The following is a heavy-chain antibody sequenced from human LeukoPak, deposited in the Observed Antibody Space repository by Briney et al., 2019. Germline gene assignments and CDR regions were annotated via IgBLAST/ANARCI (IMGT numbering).Heavy chain of an antibody. CDR2: TSVSGGTT. CDR3: AKGGACSSTSCYVLGGMDV. D-gene: IGHD2-2*01. Sequence: GGSLRLSCAASGFTFSSFAMNWVRQAPGKRLEWVSATSVSGGTTYYADSVKGRFTISRDNSKNTLYLQMNSLRAEDTAVYYCAKGGACSSTSCYVLGGMDVWGQGTTVTVSS. CDR1: GFTFSSFA. J-gene: IGHJ6*02. V-gene: IGHV3-23*01.